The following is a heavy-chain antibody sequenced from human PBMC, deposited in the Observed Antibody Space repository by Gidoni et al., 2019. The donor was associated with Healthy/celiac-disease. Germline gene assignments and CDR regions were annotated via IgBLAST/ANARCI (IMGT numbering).Heavy chain of an antibody. J-gene: IGHJ4*02. D-gene: IGHD1-26*01. V-gene: IGHV4-38-2*02. CDR3: ASSEVIVGAIDY. Sequence: QVQLQESGPGLVKPSETLSLTCTVSGYSISRGYYWGWIRQPPGKGLEWIGSIYHSGSTYYNPSLKSRVTISVDTSKTQFSLKLSSGTAADTAVYYCASSEVIVGAIDYWGQGTLVTVSS. CDR1: GYSISRGYY. CDR2: IYHSGST.